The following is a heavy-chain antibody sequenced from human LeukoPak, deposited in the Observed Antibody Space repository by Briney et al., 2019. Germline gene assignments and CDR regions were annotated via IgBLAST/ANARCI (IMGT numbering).Heavy chain of an antibody. CDR3: AKSPVLLWFGEFPHFDY. CDR1: GYTFIHYG. CDR2: IRYDGSNK. D-gene: IGHD3-10*01. V-gene: IGHV3-30*02. Sequence: PGGSLRLSCVISGYTFIHYGFHWVRQAPGKALEWVAFIRYDGSNKYYADSVKGRFTISRDNSKNTLYLQMNSLRAEDTAVYYCAKSPVLLWFGEFPHFDYWGQGTLVTVSS. J-gene: IGHJ4*02.